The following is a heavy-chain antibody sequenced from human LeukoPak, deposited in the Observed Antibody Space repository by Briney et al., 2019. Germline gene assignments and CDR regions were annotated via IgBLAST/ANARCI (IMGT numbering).Heavy chain of an antibody. CDR2: IYTSGST. V-gene: IGHV4-61*02. Sequence: PSETLSLTCTVSGGSISSGSYYWSWIRQPAGEGLEWIGRIYTSGSTNYNPSLKSRVTISVDTSKNQFSLKLSSVTAADTAVYYCARATYYYDSSGRTDAFDIWGQGTMVTVSS. D-gene: IGHD3-22*01. CDR3: ARATYYYDSSGRTDAFDI. J-gene: IGHJ3*02. CDR1: GGSISSGSYY.